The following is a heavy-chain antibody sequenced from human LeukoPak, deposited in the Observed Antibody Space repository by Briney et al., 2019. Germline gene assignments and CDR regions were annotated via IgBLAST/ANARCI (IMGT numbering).Heavy chain of an antibody. CDR1: GFTFTNYW. Sequence: PGGSLRLSCATSGFTFTNYWMTWVRQAPGKGLEWEANINQNGVEMYYVESVKGRFTISRDSGRNSLFLQMNSLRAEDTAVYYCARDFGSAAAIYEYWGQGTLVTVSS. J-gene: IGHJ4*02. CDR2: INQNGVEM. D-gene: IGHD6-13*01. CDR3: ARDFGSAAAIYEY. V-gene: IGHV3-7*01.